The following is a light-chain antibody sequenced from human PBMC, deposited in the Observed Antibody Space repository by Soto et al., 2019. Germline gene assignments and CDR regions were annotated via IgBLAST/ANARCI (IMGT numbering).Light chain of an antibody. Sequence: PGERATLSCRASPSVSSSYLAWYQQKPGQAPRLLIYGASTRATGIPARFSGSGSGTEFTLTISSLQPEDFAVYYCQQYNHWPGTFGQGTNVEIK. J-gene: IGKJ1*01. V-gene: IGKV3-15*01. CDR1: PSVSSSY. CDR3: QQYNHWPGT. CDR2: GAS.